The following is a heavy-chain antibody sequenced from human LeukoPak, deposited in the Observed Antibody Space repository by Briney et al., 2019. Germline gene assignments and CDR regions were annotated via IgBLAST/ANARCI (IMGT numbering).Heavy chain of an antibody. Sequence: PGGSLRLSCAASGFTFSSYSMNWVRQAPGKGLEWVSSISSSSSYIYYADSVKGRFTISRDNAKNSLYLQMNSLRAEDTAVYYCARDSLYYYDSSGYYITDAFDIWGQGTMVTVSS. J-gene: IGHJ3*02. V-gene: IGHV3-21*01. D-gene: IGHD3-22*01. CDR3: ARDSLYYYDSSGYYITDAFDI. CDR2: ISSSSSYI. CDR1: GFTFSSYS.